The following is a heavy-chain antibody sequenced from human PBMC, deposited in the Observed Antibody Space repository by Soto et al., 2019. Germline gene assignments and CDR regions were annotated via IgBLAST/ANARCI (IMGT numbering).Heavy chain of an antibody. D-gene: IGHD3-22*01. Sequence: EVQLVESGGGLVKPGGSLRLSCAASGFTFNNAWMTWVRQAPGKGLEWVGRIKSKSDGGEATDYAAPVKGRFTISRDDSKDTVSLQMNSLKTEDTAVYYCSTGYPYYYDRSDYHGDDAFDIWGQGTMVTVSS. V-gene: IGHV3-15*01. CDR2: IKSKSDGGEAT. CDR1: GFTFNNAW. CDR3: STGYPYYYDRSDYHGDDAFDI. J-gene: IGHJ3*02.